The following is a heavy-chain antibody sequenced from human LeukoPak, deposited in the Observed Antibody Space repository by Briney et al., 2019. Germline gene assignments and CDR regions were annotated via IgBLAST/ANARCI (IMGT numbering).Heavy chain of an antibody. V-gene: IGHV4-4*07. CDR1: GGSISSYS. CDR2: IYTSGST. J-gene: IGHJ4*02. CDR3: ARDRKYCSSISCYYYVDY. D-gene: IGHD2-2*01. Sequence: SETLSLTCTVSGGSISSYSWSWIRQPAGKGLEWIGRIYTSGSTNYNPSLKSRVTMSLDTSKNQFSLKLSSVTAADTAVYYCARDRKYCSSISCYYYVDYWGQGTLVTVSS.